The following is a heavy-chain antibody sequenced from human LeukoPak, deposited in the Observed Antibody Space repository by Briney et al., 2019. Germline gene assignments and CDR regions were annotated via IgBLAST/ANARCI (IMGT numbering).Heavy chain of an antibody. CDR1: GGSISSGDYY. V-gene: IGHV4-30-4*01. J-gene: IGHJ6*02. CDR3: ARDFTDYYGMDV. CDR2: IYYSGST. Sequence: SETLSLTCTVSGGSISSGDYYWSWIRQLPGKGLEWIGYIYYSGSTYYNPSLKSRVTMSVDTSKNQFSLKLSSVTAADTAVYYCARDFTDYYGMDVWGQGTTVTVSS.